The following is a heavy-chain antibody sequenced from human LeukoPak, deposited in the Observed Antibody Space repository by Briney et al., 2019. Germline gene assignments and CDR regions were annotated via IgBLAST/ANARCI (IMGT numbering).Heavy chain of an antibody. J-gene: IGHJ6*03. CDR2: ISYDGSNK. V-gene: IGHV3-30*04. CDR3: ARDSTTFHYYYYYYMDV. Sequence: PGRSLRLSCAASGFTFSSYAMHWVRQAPGKGLEWVAVISYDGSNKYYADSVKGRFTISRDNSKNTLYLQMNSLRAEDTAVYYCARDSTTFHYYYYYYMDVWGKGTTVTVSS. D-gene: IGHD2/OR15-2a*01. CDR1: GFTFSSYA.